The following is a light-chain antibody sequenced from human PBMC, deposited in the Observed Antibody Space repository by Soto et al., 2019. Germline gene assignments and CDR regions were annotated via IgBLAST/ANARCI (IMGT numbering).Light chain of an antibody. CDR1: SSDVGSYNL. CDR3: CSYAGSSTYV. J-gene: IGLJ1*01. Sequence: QSALTQPAYVSGSPGQSITISCTGTSSDVGSYNLVSWYQQHPGKAPKLMIYEGSKRPSGVSNRFSGSKSGNTASLTISGLQADDEADYYCCSYAGSSTYVFGTGTKLTVL. V-gene: IGLV2-23*01. CDR2: EGS.